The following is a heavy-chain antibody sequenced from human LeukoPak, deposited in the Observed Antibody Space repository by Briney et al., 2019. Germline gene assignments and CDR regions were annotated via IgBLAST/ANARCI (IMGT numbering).Heavy chain of an antibody. Sequence: GGSLRLSCAASGFTFSGSAMHWVRQASGKGLEWVGRIRSKANSYATAYAASVKGRFTISRDDSKNTAYLQMNSLKTEDTAVYYCTRHGSGSSSFYYYYYGMDVWGQGTTVTVSS. CDR2: IRSKANSYAT. CDR3: TRHGSGSSSFYYYYYGMDV. CDR1: GFTFSGSA. D-gene: IGHD6-6*01. V-gene: IGHV3-73*01. J-gene: IGHJ6*02.